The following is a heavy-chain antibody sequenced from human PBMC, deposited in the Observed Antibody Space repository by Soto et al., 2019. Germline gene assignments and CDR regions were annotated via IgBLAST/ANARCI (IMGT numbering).Heavy chain of an antibody. D-gene: IGHD4-17*01. J-gene: IGHJ4*02. CDR3: AAAQGTVTTLDY. V-gene: IGHV1-58*01. Sequence: SVKVSCKASGFTFTSSAVQWVRQARGQRLEWIGWIVVGSGNTNYAQKFQERVTITRDMSTSTAYMELSSLRSEDTAVYYCAAAQGTVTTLDYWGQGTLVTVSS. CDR2: IVVGSGNT. CDR1: GFTFTSSA.